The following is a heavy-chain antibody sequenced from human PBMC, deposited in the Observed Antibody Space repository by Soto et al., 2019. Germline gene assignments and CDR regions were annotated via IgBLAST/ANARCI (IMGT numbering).Heavy chain of an antibody. J-gene: IGHJ3*02. D-gene: IGHD3-22*01. V-gene: IGHV1-69*13. CDR1: GGTFSSYA. CDR3: AGYYDPVPDAFDI. Sequence: SVKVSCKASGGTFSSYAISWVRQAPGQGLEWMGGIIPIFGTANYAQKFQGRVTITADESTSTAYMELSSLRSEDTAVYYCAGYYDPVPDAFDIWGQGTMVTVSS. CDR2: IIPIFGTA.